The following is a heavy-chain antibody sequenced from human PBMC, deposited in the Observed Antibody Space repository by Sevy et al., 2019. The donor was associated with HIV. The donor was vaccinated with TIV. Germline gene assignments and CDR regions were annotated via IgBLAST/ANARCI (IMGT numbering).Heavy chain of an antibody. J-gene: IGHJ4*02. V-gene: IGHV4-4*07. CDR3: AGSNWVTATNGFSKSYYFDY. CDR1: GDSFSSYF. D-gene: IGHD7-27*01. CDR2: INTSGST. Sequence: SETLSLTCTVSGDSFSSYFWAWIRQPAGKGLEWIGRINTSGSTNYNPSLKSRVTMSVDTPKSQFSLKVTSLTAADTAISFCAGSNWVTATNGFSKSYYFDYWGQGSLVTVSS.